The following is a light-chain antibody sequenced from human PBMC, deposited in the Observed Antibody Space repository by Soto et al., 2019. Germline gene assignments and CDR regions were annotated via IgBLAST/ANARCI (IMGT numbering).Light chain of an antibody. CDR3: SSYAGSNNYV. J-gene: IGLJ1*01. V-gene: IGLV2-8*01. CDR1: SSDLGGYNS. Sequence: VLTQPPSASGSPGQSVTISCTGTSSDLGGYNSVSWFQQHPGKAPKVIIYEVTKRPSGVPDRFSGSKFGNTASLTVSGLQAEDEADYYCSSYAGSNNYVFGTGTKVTVL. CDR2: EVT.